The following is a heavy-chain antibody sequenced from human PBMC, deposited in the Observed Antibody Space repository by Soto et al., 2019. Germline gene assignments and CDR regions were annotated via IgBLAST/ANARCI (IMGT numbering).Heavy chain of an antibody. CDR1: GFTFSSYA. J-gene: IGHJ6*02. V-gene: IGHV3-30-3*01. D-gene: IGHD2-15*01. CDR2: ISYDGSNK. Sequence: PGGSLRLSCAASGFTFSSYAMHWVRQAPGKGLEWVAVISYDGSNKYYADSVKGRFTISRDNSKNTLYLQMNSLRAEDTAVYYCSARYYYYYGMDVWGQGTTVTVSS. CDR3: SARYYYYYGMDV.